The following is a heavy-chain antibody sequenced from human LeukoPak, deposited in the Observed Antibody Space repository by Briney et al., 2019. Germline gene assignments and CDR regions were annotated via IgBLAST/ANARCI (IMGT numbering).Heavy chain of an antibody. CDR2: INSDGSST. CDR1: GFTFSSYW. Sequence: PGGSLRLSCAASGFTFSSYWMHWVRQAPGKGLVWVSHINSDGSSTNYADSVKGRFTISRDNAKNTLYPQMNSLRAEDTAVYYCARTGIAARPTVWFDPWGQGTLVTVSS. J-gene: IGHJ5*02. D-gene: IGHD6-6*01. CDR3: ARTGIAARPTVWFDP. V-gene: IGHV3-74*01.